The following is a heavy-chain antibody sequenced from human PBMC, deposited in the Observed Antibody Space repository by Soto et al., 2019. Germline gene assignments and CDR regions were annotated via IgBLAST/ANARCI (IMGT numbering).Heavy chain of an antibody. J-gene: IGHJ4*02. D-gene: IGHD2-21*02. CDR3: ARAKLMAQVVTFDY. Sequence: GASVKVSCKASGYTFTSYGISWVRQAPGQGLEWMGWISAYNGNTNYAQKLQGRVTITADESTSTAYMELSSLRSEDTAVYYCARAKLMAQVVTFDYWGQGTLVTVSS. CDR1: GYTFTSYG. CDR2: ISAYNGNT. V-gene: IGHV1-18*01.